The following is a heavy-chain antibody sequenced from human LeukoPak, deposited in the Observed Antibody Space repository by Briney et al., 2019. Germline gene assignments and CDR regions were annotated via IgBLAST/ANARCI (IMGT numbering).Heavy chain of an antibody. D-gene: IGHD3-3*01. CDR1: GVTFSSYA. Sequence: SVKVSCKASGVTFSSYAISWVRQAPGQGLEWMGGIIPMFGTTNYAKKFQDTVTFTADESTSTAYMELSSLRSEDTALYYCARGGIKIFGVVQNWFDPWGQGTLVTVSS. J-gene: IGHJ5*02. V-gene: IGHV1-69*13. CDR2: IIPMFGTT. CDR3: ARGGIKIFGVVQNWFDP.